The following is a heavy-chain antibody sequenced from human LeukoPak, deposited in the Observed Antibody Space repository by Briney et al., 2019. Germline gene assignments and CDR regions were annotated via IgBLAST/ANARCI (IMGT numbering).Heavy chain of an antibody. Sequence: QAGGSLRLSCAASGFTFSSYSMSWVSQAPGKGLEWVSVISGNGDVTKYADSVKGRFTISRDNSKNTLYLQMNSLRVEDTALYYCAKDPRRFDYWGQGTLVTVSS. J-gene: IGHJ4*02. CDR1: GFTFSSYS. V-gene: IGHV3-23*01. CDR3: AKDPRRFDY. D-gene: IGHD6-6*01. CDR2: ISGNGDVT.